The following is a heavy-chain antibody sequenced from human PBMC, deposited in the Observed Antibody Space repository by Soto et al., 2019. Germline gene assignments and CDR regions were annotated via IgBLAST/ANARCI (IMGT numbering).Heavy chain of an antibody. CDR1: GGSISSGGYS. Sequence: SETLSLTCAVSGGSISSGGYSWSWIRQPPGKGLEWIGYIYHSGSTYYNPSLKSRVTISVDTSKNQFSLKLSSVTAADTAVYYCARHRSSGWYFDYWAQGTLVTVSS. D-gene: IGHD6-19*01. CDR3: ARHRSSGWYFDY. CDR2: IYHSGST. J-gene: IGHJ4*02. V-gene: IGHV4-30-2*03.